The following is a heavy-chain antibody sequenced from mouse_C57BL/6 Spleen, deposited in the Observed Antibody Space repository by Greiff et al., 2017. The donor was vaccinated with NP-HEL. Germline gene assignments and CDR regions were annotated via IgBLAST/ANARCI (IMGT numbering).Heavy chain of an antibody. CDR2: IWTGGGT. D-gene: IGHD2-3*01. CDR1: GFSLTSYA. CDR3: ARNRGLYDGYYEFAY. Sequence: QVQLKESGPGLVAPSQSLSITCTVSGFSLTSYAISWVRQPPGKGLEWLGVIWTGGGTNYNSALKSRLSISKDNSKSQVFLKMNSLQTDDTARYYCARNRGLYDGYYEFAYWGQGTLVTVSA. J-gene: IGHJ3*01. V-gene: IGHV2-9-1*01.